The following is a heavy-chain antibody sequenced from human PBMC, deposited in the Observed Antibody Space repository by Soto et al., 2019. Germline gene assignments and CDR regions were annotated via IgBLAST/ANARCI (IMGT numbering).Heavy chain of an antibody. J-gene: IGHJ3*02. D-gene: IGHD6-6*01. CDR2: ISSSSSTI. V-gene: IGHV3-48*01. Sequence: PGGSLRLSCAASGFTFSSYSMNWVRQAPGKGLEWVSYISSSSSTIYYADSVKGRFTNSRDNAKNSLYLQMNSLRAEDTAVYYCARVGYSSSGLRLAAFDIWGQGTMVTVSS. CDR3: ARVGYSSSGLRLAAFDI. CDR1: GFTFSSYS.